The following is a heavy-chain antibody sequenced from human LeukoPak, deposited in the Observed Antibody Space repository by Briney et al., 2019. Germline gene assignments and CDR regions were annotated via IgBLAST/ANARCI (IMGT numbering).Heavy chain of an antibody. Sequence: SVKVSCKASGGTFSSYDMSWVRQAPGQGLEWMGRIIPIFGTANYAQKFQGRVTITTDASTSTAYMELRSLRSEDTAVYYCAREDDEDCDDSSGYRFWGQGTMVTVSS. D-gene: IGHD3-22*01. CDR3: AREDDEDCDDSSGYRF. CDR1: GGTFSSYD. J-gene: IGHJ4*01. CDR2: IIPIFGTA. V-gene: IGHV1-69*05.